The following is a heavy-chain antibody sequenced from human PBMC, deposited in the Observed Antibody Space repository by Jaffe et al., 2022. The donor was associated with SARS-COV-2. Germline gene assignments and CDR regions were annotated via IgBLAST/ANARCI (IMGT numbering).Heavy chain of an antibody. V-gene: IGHV3-72*01. CDR2: TRNKAKSYTT. J-gene: IGHJ4*02. D-gene: IGHD3-22*01. CDR3: ARVSHSDGYSYDF. Sequence: EVQLVESGGGLVQPGGSLRLSCAASGFTFSDHYMDWVRQAPGKGLDWVGRTRNKAKSYTTEYAASVKGRFTISRDDSKKSLYLQMNSLKTEDTAVYFCARVSHSDGYSYDFWGQGTLVTVSS. CDR1: GFTFSDHY.